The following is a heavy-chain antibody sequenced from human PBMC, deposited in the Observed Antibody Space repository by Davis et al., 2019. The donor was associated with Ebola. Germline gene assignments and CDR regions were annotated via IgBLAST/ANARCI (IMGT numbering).Heavy chain of an antibody. V-gene: IGHV4-39*01. CDR3: ASVPYYYGSGSP. CDR2: IYYSGST. Sequence: GSLRLSRTLSGGSISSSSYYWGWIRQPPGKGLEWIGSIYYSGSTYYNPSLKSRVTISVDTSKNQFSLKLSSVTAADTAVYYCASVPYYYGSGSPWGQGTLVTVSS. J-gene: IGHJ5*02. CDR1: GGSISSSSYY. D-gene: IGHD3-10*01.